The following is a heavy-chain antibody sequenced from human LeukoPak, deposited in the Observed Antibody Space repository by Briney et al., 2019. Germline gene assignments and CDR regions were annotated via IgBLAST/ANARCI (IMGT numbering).Heavy chain of an antibody. J-gene: IGHJ5*02. CDR3: ARAAFCSGDCYSRWFDP. V-gene: IGHV4-4*02. D-gene: IGHD2-21*02. CDR2: IYHSGST. CDR1: GGSISSSNW. Sequence: SGTLSLTCAVSGGSISSSNWWSWVRQPPGKGLEWIGEIYHSGSTNYNPSLQSRVTISLDTSKNQFSLKLTSVTAADTAVYYCARAAFCSGDCYSRWFDPWGQGTLVTVSS.